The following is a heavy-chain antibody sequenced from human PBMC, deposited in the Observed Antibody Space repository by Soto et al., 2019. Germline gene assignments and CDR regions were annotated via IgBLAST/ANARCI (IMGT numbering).Heavy chain of an antibody. CDR1: DDSSSSYK. CDR2: IDSNGGT. V-gene: IGHV4-59*08. Sequence: TSETLSLTCTVSDDSSSSYKWSWIRQPPGRRLEWIGYIDSNGGTSYNPSLQSRVTISIDTSTKQFSLKLSSVTAADTAVYYCVRQGFGRLHGPVDVWGQGTTVTVSS. CDR3: VRQGFGRLHGPVDV. D-gene: IGHD3-10*01. J-gene: IGHJ6*02.